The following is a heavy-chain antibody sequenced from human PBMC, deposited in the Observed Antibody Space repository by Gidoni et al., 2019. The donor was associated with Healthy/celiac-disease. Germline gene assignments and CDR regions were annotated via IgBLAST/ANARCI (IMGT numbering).Heavy chain of an antibody. D-gene: IGHD2-21*02. V-gene: IGHV1-3*01. CDR3: AREKRPRVVTANNWFDP. J-gene: IGHJ5*02. CDR1: GYTFTSYA. CDR2: INAGNGNT. Sequence: QVQLVQSGAEVKKPGASVTVSCKASGYTFTSYAMHWVRQAPGQRLEWMGWINAGNGNTKYSQKFQGRVTITRDTSASTAYMELSSLRSEDTAVYYCAREKRPRVVTANNWFDPWGQGTLVTVSS.